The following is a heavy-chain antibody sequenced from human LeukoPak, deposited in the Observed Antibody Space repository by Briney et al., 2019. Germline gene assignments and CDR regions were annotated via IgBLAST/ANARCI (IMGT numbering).Heavy chain of an antibody. V-gene: IGHV4-34*01. CDR3: ARGRNCGGDCYYFAY. CDR2: INHSGST. Sequence: PSETLSLTCAVYGGSFSGYYWSWLPQPPGKGLEWIGEINHSGSTNYNPSLKSRVTISVDTSKNQFSLKLSSVTAADTAVYYCARGRNCGGDCYYFAYWGQGTLVTVSS. D-gene: IGHD2-21*02. J-gene: IGHJ4*02. CDR1: GGSFSGYY.